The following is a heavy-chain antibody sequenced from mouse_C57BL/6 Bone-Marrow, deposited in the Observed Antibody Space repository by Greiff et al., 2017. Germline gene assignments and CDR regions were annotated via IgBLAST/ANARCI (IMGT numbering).Heavy chain of an antibody. CDR3: ARHYGDFDY. CDR2: SLPGSGST. Sequence: VQLQQSGAELMKPGASVKLSCKATGYTFTGYWIEWVKQRPGHGLEWIGESLPGSGSTNYNEKFKGKATFTADPSSNTAYMQLSILTTEDSAIYYCARHYGDFDYWGQGTTLTVSS. D-gene: IGHD1-1*02. CDR1: GYTFTGYW. J-gene: IGHJ2*01. V-gene: IGHV1-9*01.